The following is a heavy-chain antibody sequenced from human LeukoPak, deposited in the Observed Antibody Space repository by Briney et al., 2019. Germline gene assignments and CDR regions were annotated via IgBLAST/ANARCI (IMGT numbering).Heavy chain of an antibody. CDR3: AKDQRGTLMATIFDY. D-gene: IGHD5-12*01. CDR1: GFTFSSYW. J-gene: IGHJ4*02. Sequence: PGGSLRLSCAASGFTFSSYWMHWVRQAPGKGLEWVSTISGSGGSTYYAGSVKGRFTISRDNSKNTLYLQMNSLRAEDTALYYCAKDQRGTLMATIFDYWGQGTLVTVSS. CDR2: ISGSGGST. V-gene: IGHV3-23*01.